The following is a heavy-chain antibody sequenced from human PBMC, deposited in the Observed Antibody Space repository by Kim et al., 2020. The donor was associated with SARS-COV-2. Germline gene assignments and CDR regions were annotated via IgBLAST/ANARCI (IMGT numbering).Heavy chain of an antibody. V-gene: IGHV3-48*03. CDR1: GFTFRSYE. J-gene: IGHJ4*02. CDR3: ARDGFGYGDYVGGDY. CDR2: ISSSGSTI. D-gene: IGHD4-17*01. Sequence: GGSLRLSCAASGFTFRSYEMNWVRQAPGKGLEWVSYISSSGSTIYYADSVKGRFTISRDNAQNSLFLQMNSLRAEDTAVYYCARDGFGYGDYVGGDYWGQGTLVTVSS.